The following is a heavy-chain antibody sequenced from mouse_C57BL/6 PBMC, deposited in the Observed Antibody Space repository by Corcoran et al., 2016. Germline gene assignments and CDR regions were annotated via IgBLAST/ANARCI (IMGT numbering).Heavy chain of an antibody. CDR2: INPNNGGT. J-gene: IGHJ1*03. CDR1: GYTFTDYY. Sequence: EVQLQQSGPELVKPGASVKISCKASGYTFTDYYMNWVKQSHGKSLEWIGDINPNNGGTSYNQKFKGKATLTVDKSSSTAYMELRSLTSEDSAVYYCARKGSNYGYFDVGGTGTTVTVSS. CDR3: ARKGSNYGYFDV. D-gene: IGHD1-1*01. V-gene: IGHV1-26*01.